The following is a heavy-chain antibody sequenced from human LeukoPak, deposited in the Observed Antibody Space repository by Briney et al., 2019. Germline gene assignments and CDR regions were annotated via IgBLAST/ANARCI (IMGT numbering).Heavy chain of an antibody. CDR1: GGSISSYY. Sequence: NASETLSLTCTVSGGSISSYYWSWIRQPPGKGLEWIGYIYYSGSTNYNPSLKSRVTISVGTSKNQFSLKLSSVTAADTAVYYCARGGAGTGGWDYWGQGTLVTVSS. V-gene: IGHV4-59*01. D-gene: IGHD6-13*01. CDR2: IYYSGST. CDR3: ARGGAGTGGWDY. J-gene: IGHJ4*02.